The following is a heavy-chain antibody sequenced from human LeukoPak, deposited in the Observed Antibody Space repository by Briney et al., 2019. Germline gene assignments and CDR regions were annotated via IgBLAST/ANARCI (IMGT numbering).Heavy chain of an antibody. V-gene: IGHV4-59*08. D-gene: IGHD5-18*01. CDR3: ARVSGRGGYSYGLAI. CDR2: IYYSGST. Sequence: PSETLSLACSVSGDSISSYYWSWIRQPPGKGLEWIGYIYYSGSTNYNPSLKSRVTISVDTSKNQFSLKLSSVTAADTAVYYCARVSGRGGYSYGLAIWGQGTMVTVSS. J-gene: IGHJ3*02. CDR1: GDSISSYY.